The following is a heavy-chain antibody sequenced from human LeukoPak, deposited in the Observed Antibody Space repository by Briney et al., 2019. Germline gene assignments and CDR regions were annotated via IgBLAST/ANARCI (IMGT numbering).Heavy chain of an antibody. CDR2: ISGSGGST. J-gene: IGHJ3*02. V-gene: IGHV3-23*01. Sequence: GGSLRLSCAASGFIFSSYAMSWVRQAPGKGMEWVSAISGSGGSTYYADSVKGRFTISRDNSKNTLFLQMNSLRAEDTAVFYCARDLMVRGETGTFDIWGQGTMVTVSS. CDR1: GFIFSSYA. CDR3: ARDLMVRGETGTFDI. D-gene: IGHD3-10*01.